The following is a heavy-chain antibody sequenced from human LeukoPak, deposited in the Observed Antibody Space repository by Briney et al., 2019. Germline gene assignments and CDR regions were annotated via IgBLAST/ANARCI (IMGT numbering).Heavy chain of an antibody. CDR2: MYYNRST. D-gene: IGHD3-10*01. Sequence: SETLSLTCTVSGGSISSYYWSWIRQPPGKGLEWIGYMYYNRSTNYNPSLKSRVSISVDTSKNQFSLKLSSVTAADTAVYYCARSLYYYGSDSFDIWGQGTMVTVSS. J-gene: IGHJ3*02. CDR3: ARSLYYYGSDSFDI. V-gene: IGHV4-59*01. CDR1: GGSISSYY.